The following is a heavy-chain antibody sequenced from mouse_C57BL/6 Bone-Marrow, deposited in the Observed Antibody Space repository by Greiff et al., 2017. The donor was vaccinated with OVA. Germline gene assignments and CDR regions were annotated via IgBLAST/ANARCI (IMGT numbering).Heavy chain of an antibody. Sequence: VQLQQSGAELARPGASVKLSCKASGYTFTSYGISWVKQRTGQGLEWIGEIYPRSGNTYYNEKFKGKATLTADKSSSTAYMGLRSLTSEDSAVYFCAREVYGSSYFDYGGQGTTLTGAS. CDR1: GYTFTSYG. J-gene: IGHJ2*01. CDR2: IYPRSGNT. D-gene: IGHD1-1*01. CDR3: AREVYGSSYFDY. V-gene: IGHV1-81*01.